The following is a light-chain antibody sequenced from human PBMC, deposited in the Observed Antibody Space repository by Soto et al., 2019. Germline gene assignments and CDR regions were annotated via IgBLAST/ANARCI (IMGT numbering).Light chain of an antibody. Sequence: QAVVTQEPSLTVSPGGTVTLTCASSTGAVTSGYSPNWFQQKPGQAPRALIYSTGNKYSWTPARFSGSLLGGKAVLTLSGVQPEDEADYYCLLYSGGAQVFGGGTKLTVL. CDR2: STG. V-gene: IGLV7-43*01. J-gene: IGLJ3*02. CDR3: LLYSGGAQV. CDR1: TGAVTSGYS.